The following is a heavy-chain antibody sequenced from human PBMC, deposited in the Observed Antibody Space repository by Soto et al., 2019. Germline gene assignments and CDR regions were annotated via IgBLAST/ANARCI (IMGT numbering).Heavy chain of an antibody. J-gene: IGHJ4*02. V-gene: IGHV4-4*02. D-gene: IGHD1-1*01. CDR3: ARGPSTTAYLAY. Sequence: TLSLTCAVSGASISTNNWLTWVRQPPGKGLEWIGEIYHSGNNNYNPSLKSRVTISIDKSNNQFSLNLRSVTAADTAVYYCARGPSTTAYLAYWGQGTLVTVSS. CDR1: GASISTNNW. CDR2: IYHSGNN.